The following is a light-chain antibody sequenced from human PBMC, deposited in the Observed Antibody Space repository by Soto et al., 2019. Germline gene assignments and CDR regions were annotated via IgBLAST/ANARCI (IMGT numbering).Light chain of an antibody. V-gene: IGKV3-15*01. J-gene: IGKJ1*01. CDR2: GAS. CDR3: QQYNNWPPGT. CDR1: QSVSSN. Sequence: EIVMTQSPATLSVSPGERATLSCRASQSVSSNLAWYQQTPGQAPRLLIYGASTRATAIPARFSGSGSGTECTSTISSLQSEDVAVYYCQQYNNWPPGTFGQGTKVEIK.